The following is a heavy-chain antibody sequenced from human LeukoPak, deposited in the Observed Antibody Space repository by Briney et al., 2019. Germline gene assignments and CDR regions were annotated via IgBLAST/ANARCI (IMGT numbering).Heavy chain of an antibody. Sequence: ASVKVSCKASGYTFTSYDINWVRQATGQGLEWMGWMNPNSGNTGYAQKFQGRVTITTDESTSTAYMELSSLRSEDTAVYYCASEESITIFGVVRRQTFDYWGQGTLVTVSS. J-gene: IGHJ4*02. CDR1: GYTFTSYD. CDR3: ASEESITIFGVVRRQTFDY. D-gene: IGHD3-3*01. CDR2: MNPNSGNT. V-gene: IGHV1-8*01.